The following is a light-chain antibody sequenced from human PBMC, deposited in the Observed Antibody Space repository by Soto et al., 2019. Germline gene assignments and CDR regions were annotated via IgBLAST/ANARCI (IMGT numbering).Light chain of an antibody. V-gene: IGLV2-14*01. Sequence: QSALTQPASVSGSPGQSITISCTGTSSDVGGYNYVSWYQQHPGKAPKLMISEVSNRPSGVSNRFSGSKSGNTASLTISGLQPEDEADYYCSSYTTSTTFVFGTGTQLTVL. CDR3: SSYTTSTTFV. CDR2: EVS. J-gene: IGLJ1*01. CDR1: SSDVGGYNY.